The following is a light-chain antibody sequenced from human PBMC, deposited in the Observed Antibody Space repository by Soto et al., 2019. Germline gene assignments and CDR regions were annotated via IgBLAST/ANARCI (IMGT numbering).Light chain of an antibody. CDR2: SNN. CDR1: TSNIGSNT. CDR3: AAWDDSLSGYV. J-gene: IGLJ1*01. Sequence: SVLTHPPSASGTPGQRVTISCSGSTSNIGSNTVNWYQQLPGTAPKLLIYSNNQRPSGVPDRFSGSKSGTSASLAISGLQSEDEADYYCAAWDDSLSGYVFGTGTKVTVL. V-gene: IGLV1-44*01.